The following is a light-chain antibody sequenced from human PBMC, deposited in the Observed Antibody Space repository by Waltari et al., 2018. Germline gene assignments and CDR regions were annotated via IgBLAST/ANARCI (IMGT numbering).Light chain of an antibody. V-gene: IGKV4-1*01. CDR3: QQHYSTPPT. J-gene: IGKJ4*01. CDR2: WAS. CDR1: QSVLYSATNKNS. Sequence: DIVMTQSPDSLAVSLGERATINCKSSQSVLYSATNKNSLTWYQQKPGQPPKLLIYWASARESGTPDRFSGSGSGTDFTLTITSLQAEDVATYYCQQHYSTPPTFGGGTKVEI.